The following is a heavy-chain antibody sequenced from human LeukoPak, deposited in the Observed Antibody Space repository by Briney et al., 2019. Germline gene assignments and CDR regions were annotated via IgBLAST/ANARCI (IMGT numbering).Heavy chain of an antibody. J-gene: IGHJ4*02. CDR2: ISGSGGST. V-gene: IGHV3-23*01. CDR1: GFTFSSYA. D-gene: IGHD6-13*01. CDR3: AKLWRDSRGRADPTTLDY. Sequence: GGSLRLSCAASGFTFSSYAMSWVRQAPGKGLEWVSAISGSGGSTYYADSVKGRFTISRDNSKNTLYLQMNSLRAEDTAVYYCAKLWRDSRGRADPTTLDYWGQGTLVTVSS.